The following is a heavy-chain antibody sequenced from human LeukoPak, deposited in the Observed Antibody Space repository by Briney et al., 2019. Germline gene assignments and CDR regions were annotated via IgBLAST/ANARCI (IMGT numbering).Heavy chain of an antibody. V-gene: IGHV4-30-4*01. Sequence: SETLSLTCTVSGDSISNGDYYWSWIRQPPGKGLEWIGYRYHSGSTYFNPSLKRRLTISLDTSKNQFSLQLTSVTATDTAVYYCARVNFGDLYFDFWGQGALVTVSS. CDR1: GDSISNGDYY. CDR2: RYHSGST. CDR3: ARVNFGDLYFDF. J-gene: IGHJ4*02. D-gene: IGHD3-10*01.